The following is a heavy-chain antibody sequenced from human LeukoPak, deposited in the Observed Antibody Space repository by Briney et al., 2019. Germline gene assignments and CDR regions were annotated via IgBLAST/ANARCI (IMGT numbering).Heavy chain of an antibody. CDR1: GGSISSYY. CDR2: IYYSGST. Sequence: SETLSLTCTVSGGSISSYYWSWIRQPPGKGLEWIGYIYYSGSTNYNPSLKSRVTISVDTSKNQFSLKLSPVTAADTAVYYCARGGGRDWFDPWAQGTLVTVSS. CDR3: ARGGGRDWFDP. V-gene: IGHV4-59*01. J-gene: IGHJ5*02. D-gene: IGHD2-15*01.